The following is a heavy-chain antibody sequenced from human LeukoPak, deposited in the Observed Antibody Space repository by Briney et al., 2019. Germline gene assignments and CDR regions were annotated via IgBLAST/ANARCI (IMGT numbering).Heavy chain of an antibody. J-gene: IGHJ4*02. Sequence: ASVKVSCKASGYTFRTYGINWVRQAPGQGLEWMGWISAYNGNTNYAQKLQGRVTMTTDTSTSTAYMELRSLRSDDTAVYYCARVIYGSGSYYTDWGQGTLVTVSS. D-gene: IGHD3-10*01. CDR1: GYTFRTYG. V-gene: IGHV1-18*01. CDR2: ISAYNGNT. CDR3: ARVIYGSGSYYTD.